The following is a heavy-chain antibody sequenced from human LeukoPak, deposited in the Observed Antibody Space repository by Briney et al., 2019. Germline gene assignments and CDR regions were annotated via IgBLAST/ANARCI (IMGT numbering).Heavy chain of an antibody. Sequence: ASVKVSCKASGYTFTGYYMHWVRRAPGQGLERMGWINPNSGGTNYAQKFQGRVTMTRDTSISTAYMELSRLKSDDTAVYYCARDVGYCSSTSCRDYWGQGTLVTVSS. CDR2: INPNSGGT. J-gene: IGHJ4*02. V-gene: IGHV1-2*02. CDR1: GYTFTGYY. D-gene: IGHD2-2*01. CDR3: ARDVGYCSSTSCRDY.